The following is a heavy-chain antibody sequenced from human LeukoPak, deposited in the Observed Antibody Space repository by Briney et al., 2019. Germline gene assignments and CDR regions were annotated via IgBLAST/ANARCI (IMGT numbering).Heavy chain of an antibody. D-gene: IGHD3-22*01. CDR2: INPNSGGT. CDR1: GYTCTGYY. J-gene: IGHJ4*02. Sequence: GASVKVSCKASGYTCTGYYMHWVRQAPGQGLELMGWINPNSGGTNYAQKFQGRVTMTRDTSISTAYMDLSRLRSDDTAVYYCARGGQYVLHYYSRCYPPRGHWGQGTLVTVSS. CDR3: ARGGQYVLHYYSRCYPPRGH. V-gene: IGHV1-2*02.